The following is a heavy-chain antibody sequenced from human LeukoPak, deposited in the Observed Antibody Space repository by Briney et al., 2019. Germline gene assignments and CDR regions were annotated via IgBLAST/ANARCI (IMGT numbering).Heavy chain of an antibody. CDR1: GFTFSNYA. Sequence: GGSLRLSCAAPGFTFSNYAMHWVRQAPGKGLEWVAIISYDGSNEHYADSVKGRFTISRDNSKNTLYLQMISLRAGDTAIYFCARPGSEWQWLPPDYWGQGTLVTVSS. J-gene: IGHJ4*02. V-gene: IGHV3-30-3*01. CDR3: ARPGSEWQWLPPDY. CDR2: ISYDGSNE. D-gene: IGHD6-19*01.